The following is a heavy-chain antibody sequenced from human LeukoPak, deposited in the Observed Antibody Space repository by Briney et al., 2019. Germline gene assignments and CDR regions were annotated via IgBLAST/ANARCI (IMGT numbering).Heavy chain of an antibody. Sequence: SETLSLTCTVSGGSISSSSYYWGWICQPPGKGLEWIGSIYYSGSTYYNPSLKSRVTISVDTSKNQFSLKLTSVTAADTAVYYCARLVDTSGYHLDLFDFWGQGTLVTVSS. D-gene: IGHD3-22*01. V-gene: IGHV4-39*07. CDR1: GGSISSSSYY. J-gene: IGHJ4*02. CDR2: IYYSGST. CDR3: ARLVDTSGYHLDLFDF.